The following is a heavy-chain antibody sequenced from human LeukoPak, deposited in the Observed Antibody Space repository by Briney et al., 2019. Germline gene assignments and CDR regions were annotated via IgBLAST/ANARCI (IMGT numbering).Heavy chain of an antibody. V-gene: IGHV5-51*01. D-gene: IGHD6-19*01. CDR2: IYPGDSDT. CDR3: ARVGIAVAGTSSDYYYGMDV. J-gene: IGHJ6*02. CDR1: GYSFTSYW. Sequence: GESLKISCKGSGYSFTSYWIGWVRQMPGKGLEWMGIIYPGDSDTRYSPPFQGQVTISADKSISTAYLQWSSLKASDTAMYYCARVGIAVAGTSSDYYYGMDVWGQGTTVTVSS.